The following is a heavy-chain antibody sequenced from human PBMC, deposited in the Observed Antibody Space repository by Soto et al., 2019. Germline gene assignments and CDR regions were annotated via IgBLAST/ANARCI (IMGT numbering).Heavy chain of an antibody. CDR2: IGSKGETYAT. CDR3: AKDPLH. J-gene: IGHJ4*02. V-gene: IGHV3-73*01. Sequence: PGGSLRLSCAASGFTFGASALQWVRQASGKGLEWLGRIGSKGETYATAYAASVKGRFTISRDNSKNTLYLQMNSLRAEDTAVYYCAKDPLHWGQGTLVTVSS. CDR1: GFTFGASA.